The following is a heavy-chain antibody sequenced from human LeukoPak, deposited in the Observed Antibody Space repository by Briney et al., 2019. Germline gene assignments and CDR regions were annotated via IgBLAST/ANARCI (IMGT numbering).Heavy chain of an antibody. Sequence: GGCLRLSCAASGFTFSGYEMNWVRPAPGRGLEWVSYISFSGDIIHYADSVKGRFTVSRENTKNSLYLQMNSLRDEDTAVYYCARDPGYCGRTSCYAVWNFDSWGQGTLVTVSS. CDR2: ISFSGDII. J-gene: IGHJ4*02. D-gene: IGHD2-2*01. CDR3: ARDPGYCGRTSCYAVWNFDS. CDR1: GFTFSGYE. V-gene: IGHV3-48*03.